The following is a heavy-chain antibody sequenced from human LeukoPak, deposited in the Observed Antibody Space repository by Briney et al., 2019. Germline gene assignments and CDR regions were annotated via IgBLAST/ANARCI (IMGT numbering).Heavy chain of an antibody. CDR2: IHPNIGGR. Sequence: ASVKVSCKASGYTFTDYHIHWVRQAPRQGPEWMGWIHPNIGGRNYAQKFEGRVTMSRDTSISTVYMELSSLRSDDTAMYYCARLTGGSETNWGQGTLVTVSA. D-gene: IGHD1-14*01. CDR3: ARLTGGSETN. J-gene: IGHJ4*02. V-gene: IGHV1-2*02. CDR1: GYTFTDYH.